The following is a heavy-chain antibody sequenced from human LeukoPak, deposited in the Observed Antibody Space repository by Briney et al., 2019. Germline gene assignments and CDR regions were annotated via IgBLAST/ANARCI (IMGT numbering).Heavy chain of an antibody. D-gene: IGHD5-18*01. V-gene: IGHV4-59*11. J-gene: IGHJ4*02. Sequence: SETLSLTCTVPGGSISSHYWSWIRQPPGKGLEWIGYMYDTRSTKDNPSLKSRVTLSADTSKNQFSLRLSSVTAADTAVYYCVTIKRGNIFGYFDFWGQGILVTVSS. CDR2: MYDTRST. CDR1: GGSISSHY. CDR3: VTIKRGNIFGYFDF.